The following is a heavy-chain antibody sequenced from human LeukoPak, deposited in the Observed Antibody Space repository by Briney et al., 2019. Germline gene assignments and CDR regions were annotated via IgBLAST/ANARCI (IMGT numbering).Heavy chain of an antibody. D-gene: IGHD1-14*01. J-gene: IGHJ4*02. CDR2: INPSGGTS. V-gene: IGHV1-46*01. CDR1: GYTFTAYY. Sequence: ASVKVSCKTSGYTFTAYYVHWVRQAPGQGLEWMGIINPSGGTSTYAQRFQGRVTMTRDTSTSTVYMELSSLRSEDTAVYYCAKELGPDPGDNWGQGTLVTVSS. CDR3: AKELGPDPGDN.